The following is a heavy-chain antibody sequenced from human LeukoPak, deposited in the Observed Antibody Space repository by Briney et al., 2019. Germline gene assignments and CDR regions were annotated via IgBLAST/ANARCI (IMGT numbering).Heavy chain of an antibody. Sequence: GGSLSLSCAASGFTFSIYSINWVRQAPGKGLEWISYISSSSSDTNYADSVRGRFTISRDNANKSLYLRMNSLRDEDTAVYYCARVGATWYFQHWGQGALVTVSS. CDR2: ISSSSSDT. V-gene: IGHV3-21*05. CDR3: ARVGATWYFQH. J-gene: IGHJ1*01. CDR1: GFTFSIYS. D-gene: IGHD1-26*01.